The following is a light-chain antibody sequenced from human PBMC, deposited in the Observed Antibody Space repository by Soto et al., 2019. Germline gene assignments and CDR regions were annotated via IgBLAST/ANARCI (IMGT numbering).Light chain of an antibody. CDR3: AAWDDSLNGWV. V-gene: IGLV1-44*01. CDR1: SSNIAGNT. Sequence: QSVLTQPPSASGTPGQRVTMSCSGSSSNIAGNTVNWYQQMPGTAPKLLIYSNDQRPSGVPDRFSGSKSGTSASLAISGLQSEDEADYYCAAWDDSLNGWVFGGGTKVTVL. CDR2: SND. J-gene: IGLJ3*02.